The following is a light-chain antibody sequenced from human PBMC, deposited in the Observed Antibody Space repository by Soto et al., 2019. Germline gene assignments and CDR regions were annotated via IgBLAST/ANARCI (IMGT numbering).Light chain of an antibody. V-gene: IGKV3-20*01. CDR1: QSISNSY. Sequence: ETVLTQSPGTLSLSPGERATLSCRASQSISNSYLAWYLQKPGQAPKFLIYVASTRATGVPARFSGSGSGTDFTLTISRVEPEDFAVYYCQQYGTSPWTFGQGTRVEIK. CDR3: QQYGTSPWT. CDR2: VAS. J-gene: IGKJ1*01.